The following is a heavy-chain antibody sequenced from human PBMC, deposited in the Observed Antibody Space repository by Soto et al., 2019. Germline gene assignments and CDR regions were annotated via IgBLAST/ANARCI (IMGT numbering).Heavy chain of an antibody. Sequence: QVQLQQWGAGLLKPSETLSLTCAVYGGSFSGYYWSWVRQPPGKGLEWIGEFNHSGSTGYNPSLTSRITMSIHTSKSQFSLKVTSVTAADTAIYYCAGSYDFAGQYYFDYWGQGTLVTVSS. V-gene: IGHV4-34*01. CDR3: AGSYDFAGQYYFDY. J-gene: IGHJ4*02. CDR1: GGSFSGYY. CDR2: FNHSGST. D-gene: IGHD3-3*01.